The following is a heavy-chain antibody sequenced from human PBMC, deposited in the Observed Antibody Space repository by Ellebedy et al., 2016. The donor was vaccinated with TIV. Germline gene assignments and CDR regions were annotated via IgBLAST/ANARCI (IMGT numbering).Heavy chain of an antibody. V-gene: IGHV3-7*03. CDR1: GFIVSGYW. CDR3: ARDPNSPGDTGYGDY. Sequence: GESLKISCAASGFIVSGYWMSWVRQAPGKGPEWVAQIKQDGSEKYYVDSVKGRFSISRDNAQNSLYLHMNNLRAEDTAVYYCARDPNSPGDTGYGDYWGQGVVVTVST. CDR2: IKQDGSEK. J-gene: IGHJ4*02. D-gene: IGHD5-12*01.